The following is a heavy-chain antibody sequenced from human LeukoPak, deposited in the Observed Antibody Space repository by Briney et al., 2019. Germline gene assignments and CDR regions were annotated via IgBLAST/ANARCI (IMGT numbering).Heavy chain of an antibody. CDR1: GYTFTSYG. CDR3: ARDSGSNLYYYYYGMDV. Sequence: GASVKVSCKASGYTFTSYGISWVRQAPGQGLEWMGWISAYNGNTNYAQKPQGRVTMTTDTSTSTAYMELRSLRSDDTAVYYCARDSGSNLYYYYYGMDVWGQGTTVTVSS. CDR2: ISAYNGNT. D-gene: IGHD1-26*01. J-gene: IGHJ6*02. V-gene: IGHV1-18*01.